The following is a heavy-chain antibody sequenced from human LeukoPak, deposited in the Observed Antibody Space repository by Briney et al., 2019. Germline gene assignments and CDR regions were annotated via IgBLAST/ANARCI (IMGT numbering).Heavy chain of an antibody. CDR2: ISSSSSYI. CDR3: ARVGGRTTVNDRDAFDI. Sequence: GGSLRLSCAASGFTFSSYSMNWVRQAPGKGLEWVSSISSSSSYIYYADSVKGRFTISRDNAKNSLYLQMNSLRAEDTAVYYCARVGGRTTVNDRDAFDIWGQGTMVTVSS. J-gene: IGHJ3*02. CDR1: GFTFSSYS. V-gene: IGHV3-21*01. D-gene: IGHD4-11*01.